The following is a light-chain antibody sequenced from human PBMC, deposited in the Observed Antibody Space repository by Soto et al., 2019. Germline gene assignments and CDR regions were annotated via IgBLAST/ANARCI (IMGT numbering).Light chain of an antibody. Sequence: QSVLTQPPSASGTPGQGVPISCSGTTSNIGSNTVNWYQQLPGTAPKLLIYNNNQRPSGVPDRFSGSKSGTSASLAIGGLQSEDEADYYCAAWDDSLNGYVFGTGTKLTVL. CDR3: AAWDDSLNGYV. CDR2: NNN. V-gene: IGLV1-44*01. CDR1: TSNIGSNT. J-gene: IGLJ1*01.